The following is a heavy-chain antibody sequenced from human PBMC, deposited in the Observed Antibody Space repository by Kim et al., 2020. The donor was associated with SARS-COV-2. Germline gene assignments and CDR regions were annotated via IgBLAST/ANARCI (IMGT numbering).Heavy chain of an antibody. J-gene: IGHJ6*02. D-gene: IGHD3-10*01. Sequence: SVKVSCKASGGTFSSYAISWVRQAPGQGLEWMGGIIPIFGTANYAQKFQGRVTITADESTSTAYMELSSLRSEDTAVYYCARGLFRGVYYYGMDVWGQGTTVTVSS. CDR3: ARGLFRGVYYYGMDV. V-gene: IGHV1-69*13. CDR2: IIPIFGTA. CDR1: GGTFSSYA.